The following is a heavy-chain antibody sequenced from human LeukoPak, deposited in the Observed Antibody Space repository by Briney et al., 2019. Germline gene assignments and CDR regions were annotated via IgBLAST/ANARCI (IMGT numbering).Heavy chain of an antibody. V-gene: IGHV1-24*01. CDR2: FDPEDGET. CDR1: GYTLTELS. CDR3: ATLYDSSGYLAFDI. Sequence: GASVKVSCKVSGYTLTELSMHWVRQAPGKGLEWMGGFDPEDGETIYAQKFQGRVTMTKDTSTDTAYMELSSLRSEDTAVYYCATLYDSSGYLAFDIWGQGTMVTVSS. J-gene: IGHJ3*02. D-gene: IGHD3-22*01.